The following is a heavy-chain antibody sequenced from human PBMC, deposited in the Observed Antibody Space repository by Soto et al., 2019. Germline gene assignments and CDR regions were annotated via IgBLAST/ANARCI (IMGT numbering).Heavy chain of an antibody. Sequence: EVQLLESGGGLVQPGDSLRLSCEASGFTFSNYAMSWVRQAPGKGLEWVSVISGSDDSTYYAASVKGRFTISRDNSKNTLYLQMNSLRAEDTAVYYCAKRSSSSTFDYWGQGTLVTVSS. CDR3: AKRSSSSTFDY. V-gene: IGHV3-23*01. D-gene: IGHD6-6*01. CDR2: ISGSDDST. J-gene: IGHJ4*02. CDR1: GFTFSNYA.